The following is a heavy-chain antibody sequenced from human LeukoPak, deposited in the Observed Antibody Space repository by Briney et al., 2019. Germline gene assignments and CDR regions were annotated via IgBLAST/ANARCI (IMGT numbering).Heavy chain of an antibody. J-gene: IGHJ4*02. D-gene: IGHD5-18*01. CDR2: IYYSGST. CDR1: GGSISSGDYY. Sequence: PSETLSLTCTVSGGSISSGDYYWSWIRQPPGKGLEWIGYIYYSGSTYYNPSLKSRVTISADTSKNQFSLKLSSVTAADTAVYYCARAKIQLWLLGATRAIFDYWGQGTLVTVSS. CDR3: ARAKIQLWLLGATRAIFDY. V-gene: IGHV4-30-4*01.